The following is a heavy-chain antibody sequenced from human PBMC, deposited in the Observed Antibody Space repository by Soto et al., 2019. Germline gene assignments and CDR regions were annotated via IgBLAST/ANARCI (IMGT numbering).Heavy chain of an antibody. V-gene: IGHV3-30*02. CDR1: GSTFSRFD. Sequence: GGSLRLSCAASGSTFSRFDMHWVRQAPGKGLEWISYIWYDGSKQYYADFVKGRFTISRDNSKNTLFLQMDSLRVEDTALYYCRAYERDNYRDYWGPGTLVTVSS. CDR2: IWYDGSKQ. D-gene: IGHD3-10*01. CDR3: RAYERDNYRDY. J-gene: IGHJ4*02.